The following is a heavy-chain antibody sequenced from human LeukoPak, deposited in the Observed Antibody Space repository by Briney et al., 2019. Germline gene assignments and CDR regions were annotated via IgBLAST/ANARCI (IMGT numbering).Heavy chain of an antibody. Sequence: SETLSLTCTVSGGSISSSSYYWGWIRQPPGKGLEWIGSIYYSGSTYYNPSLKSRVTISVDTSKNQFSLKLSSVNAAGTAVYSCATPVARGGAPDYWGQGTLVTVSS. J-gene: IGHJ4*02. D-gene: IGHD6-19*01. CDR1: GGSISSSSYY. CDR3: ATPVARGGAPDY. V-gene: IGHV4-39*07. CDR2: IYYSGST.